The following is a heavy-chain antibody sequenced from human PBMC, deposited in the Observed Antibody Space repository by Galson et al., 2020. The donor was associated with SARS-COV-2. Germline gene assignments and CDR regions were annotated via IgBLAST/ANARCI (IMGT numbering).Heavy chain of an antibody. D-gene: IGHD1-1*01. Sequence: SQTLSLTCSVSGGSMSKYYWSWIRQSPGKGLEWIGNIYYSGGTKYNPSLKSRVSMSVDTSENQFSLKLNSVTAADTAVYYCARVGGNDGGNWFDPWGQGTLVTVSS. J-gene: IGHJ5*02. CDR3: ARVGGNDGGNWFDP. V-gene: IGHV4-59*01. CDR1: GGSMSKYY. CDR2: IYYSGGT.